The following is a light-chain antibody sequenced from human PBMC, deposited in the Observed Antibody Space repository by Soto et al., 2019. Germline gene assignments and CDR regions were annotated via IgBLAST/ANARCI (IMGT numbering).Light chain of an antibody. J-gene: IGLJ2*01. CDR2: EGS. CDR3: CSYAGSSTYV. V-gene: IGLV2-23*01. CDR1: SSDVGSYNL. Sequence: QSVLTQPASVSGSPGQSITISCTGTSSDVGSYNLVSWYQQHPGKAPKLMIYEGSKRPSGVSNCFSGSKSGNTASLTISGLQAEDEADYYCCSYAGSSTYVFGGGTKVTVL.